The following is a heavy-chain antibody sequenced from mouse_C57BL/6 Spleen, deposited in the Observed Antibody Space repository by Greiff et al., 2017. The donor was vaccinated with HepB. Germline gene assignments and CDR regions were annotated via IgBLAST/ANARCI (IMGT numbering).Heavy chain of an antibody. CDR3: AGGGLLWYFGV. J-gene: IGHJ1*03. V-gene: IGHV1-55*01. D-gene: IGHD2-3*01. CDR2: IYPGSGST. CDR1: GYTFTSYW. Sequence: QVQLQQPGAELVRPGASVKMSCKASGYTFTSYWITWVKQRPGQGLEWIGDIYPGSGSTNYNEKFKGKATLTVDKSSSTAYMQLSSLTSEDSAVYYCAGGGLLWYFGVWGTGTTVTVSS.